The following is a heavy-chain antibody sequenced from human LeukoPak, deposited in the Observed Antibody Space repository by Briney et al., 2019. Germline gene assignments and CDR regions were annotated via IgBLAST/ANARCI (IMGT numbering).Heavy chain of an antibody. J-gene: IGHJ6*02. CDR2: ISYSGST. V-gene: IGHV4-59*13. CDR1: GAAITTYY. D-gene: IGHD2-8*01. Sequence: SETLSLTCTVSGAAITTYYWSWIRQPPGKGLEWIGYISYSGSTNYNPSLRTRLTISIDTSKNQFSLNLRSVTPADTAVYYCARVLMGYTNGSPDGNYYYGMDVWGQWTPVTVSS. CDR3: ARVLMGYTNGSPDGNYYYGMDV.